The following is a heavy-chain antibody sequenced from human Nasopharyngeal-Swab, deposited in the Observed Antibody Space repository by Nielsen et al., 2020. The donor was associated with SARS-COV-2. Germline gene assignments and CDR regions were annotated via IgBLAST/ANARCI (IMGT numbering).Heavy chain of an antibody. CDR1: GGSFSGYY. CDR3: ARDNFWSGHYHV. V-gene: IGHV4-34*01. J-gene: IGHJ6*02. CDR2: INHSGST. D-gene: IGHD3-3*01. Sequence: SETLSLTCAVYGGSFSGYYWSWIRQPPGKGLEWIGEINHSGSTNYNPSLKSRVTISVDTSKNQFSLKLSSVIAADTAVYYCARDNFWSGHYHVWGQGTTVTVSS.